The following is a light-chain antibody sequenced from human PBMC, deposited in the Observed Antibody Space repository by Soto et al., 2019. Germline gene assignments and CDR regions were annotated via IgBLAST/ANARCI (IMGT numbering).Light chain of an antibody. CDR3: QQSYSTSWT. J-gene: IGKJ2*02. CDR2: TAS. Sequence: DIQMTQSPSSLSASVGDRVTITCRASQSISTYLNWYQQKPGKAPNHLIYTASSLQSGVPSRFSGSGSGTDFTLTISSLQPEDFATYYCQQSYSTSWTFGQGTKLGIK. V-gene: IGKV1-39*01. CDR1: QSISTY.